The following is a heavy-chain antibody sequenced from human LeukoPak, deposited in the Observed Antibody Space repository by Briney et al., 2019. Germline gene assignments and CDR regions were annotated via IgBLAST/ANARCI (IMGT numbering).Heavy chain of an antibody. Sequence: ASVKVSCKASGYTFTSYAMHWVRQAPGQRLEWMGWINAGNGNTKYSQKFQGRVTITRDTSASTAYVELSSLRSEGNAVDYGTIPFHYGDSLFVYWGQGTMVTDCS. CDR3: TIPFHYGDSLFVY. CDR1: GYTFTSYA. V-gene: IGHV1-3*01. CDR2: INAGNGNT. J-gene: IGHJ4*02. D-gene: IGHD4-17*01.